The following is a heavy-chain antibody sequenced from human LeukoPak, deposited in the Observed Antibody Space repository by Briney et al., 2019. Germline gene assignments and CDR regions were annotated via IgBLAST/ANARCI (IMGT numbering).Heavy chain of an antibody. Sequence: SGPALVKPTQTLTLTCTFSGFSLSTTAMFVSWIRQPPGKALEWLAVIDWDDEKYYSPSLKTRLTISKDTSENQVVLTMTNMDPVDTATYYCARVSGRMSGYDSGFDYWGQGTLVTVPS. D-gene: IGHD5-12*01. CDR1: GFSLSTTAMF. J-gene: IGHJ4*02. CDR2: IDWDDEK. V-gene: IGHV2-70*01. CDR3: ARVSGRMSGYDSGFDY.